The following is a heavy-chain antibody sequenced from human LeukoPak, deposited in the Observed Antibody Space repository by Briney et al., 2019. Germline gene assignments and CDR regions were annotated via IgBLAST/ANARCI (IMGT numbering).Heavy chain of an antibody. Sequence: PGRSLRLSCAASGFTFSSYAMHWVRQAPGKGLEWVAVISYDGSNKYYADSVKGRFTISRDNSKNTLYLQMNSLRAEDTAVYYCARVHTYDFWSGYLVDYYCYYGMDVWGQGTTVTVSS. CDR3: ARVHTYDFWSGYLVDYYCYYGMDV. V-gene: IGHV3-30*04. CDR1: GFTFSSYA. CDR2: ISYDGSNK. J-gene: IGHJ6*02. D-gene: IGHD3-3*01.